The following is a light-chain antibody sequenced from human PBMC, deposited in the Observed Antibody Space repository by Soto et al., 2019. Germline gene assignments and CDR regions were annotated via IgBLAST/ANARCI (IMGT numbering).Light chain of an antibody. CDR1: SSKIGAGYD. V-gene: IGLV1-40*01. Sequence: QSVLTQPPSVSGAPGQRVTISCTGSSSKIGAGYDVHWYQQLPGTAPKLLIYGNSNRPSGVPDRFSGSKSGTSASLAITGLQAEDEADYYCQSYDSSLSGSVFGGETKVTVL. CDR2: GNS. CDR3: QSYDSSLSGSV. J-gene: IGLJ2*01.